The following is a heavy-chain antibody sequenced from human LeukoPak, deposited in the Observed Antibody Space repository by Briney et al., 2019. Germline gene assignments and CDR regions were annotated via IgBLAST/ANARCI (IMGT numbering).Heavy chain of an antibody. CDR3: ARDHDSSGYTFAFEL. Sequence: GASVKVSCKASGGTFSSYAISWVRQAPGQGLEWMGGIIPIFGTANYAQKFQGRVTITADESTSTAYMELSSLRSDDTAVYYCARDHDSSGYTFAFELWGQGTMVTVSS. V-gene: IGHV1-69*13. CDR1: GGTFSSYA. D-gene: IGHD3-22*01. J-gene: IGHJ3*01. CDR2: IIPIFGTA.